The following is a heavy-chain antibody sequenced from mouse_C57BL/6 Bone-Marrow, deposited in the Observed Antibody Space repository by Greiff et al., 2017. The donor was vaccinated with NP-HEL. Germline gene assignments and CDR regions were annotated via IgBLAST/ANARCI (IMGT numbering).Heavy chain of an antibody. CDR2: IYPGDGDT. V-gene: IGHV1-82*01. J-gene: IGHJ2*01. Sequence: LQESGPELVKPGASVKISCKASGYAFSSSWMNWVKQRPGKGLEWIGRIYPGDGDTNYNGKFKGKATLTADKSSSTAYMQLSSLTSEDSAVYFCARGYYGYDVDYWGQGTTLTVSS. CDR1: GYAFSSSW. D-gene: IGHD2-2*01. CDR3: ARGYYGYDVDY.